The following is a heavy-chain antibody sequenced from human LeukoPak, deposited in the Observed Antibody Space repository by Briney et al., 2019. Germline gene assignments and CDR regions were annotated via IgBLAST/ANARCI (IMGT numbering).Heavy chain of an antibody. D-gene: IGHD3-3*01. CDR3: ARVSRFLEWLPTTRSYYYYGMDV. CDR1: GFTFSSSW. V-gene: IGHV3-74*01. CDR2: IKTDGSTT. Sequence: GGSLRLSCAVSGFTFSSSWMHWVRQAPGKGLVWVSHIKTDGSTTAYADSVKGRFTISRDNAKNTLYLQMNSLRAEDTGVYYCARVSRFLEWLPTTRSYYYYGMDVWGQGTTVTVSS. J-gene: IGHJ6*02.